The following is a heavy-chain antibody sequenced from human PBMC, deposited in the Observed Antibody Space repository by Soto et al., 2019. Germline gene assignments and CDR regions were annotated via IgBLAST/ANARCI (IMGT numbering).Heavy chain of an antibody. J-gene: IGHJ6*02. Sequence: QVQLVESGGGVVQPGRSLRLSCAASGFTFSNYAMHWVRQAPGKGLEWVALLSYDGGNKYNEDSVKGRFTISRDNSKHTLFLQMNSLSPADTAVYFCVRGRAASSNVYYVMDVWGQGTTVTVSS. CDR2: LSYDGGNK. D-gene: IGHD6-13*01. V-gene: IGHV3-30-3*01. CDR3: VRGRAASSNVYYVMDV. CDR1: GFTFSNYA.